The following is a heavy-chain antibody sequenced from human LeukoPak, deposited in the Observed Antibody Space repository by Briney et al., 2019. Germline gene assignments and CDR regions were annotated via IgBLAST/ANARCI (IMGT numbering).Heavy chain of an antibody. V-gene: IGHV3-43*01. Sequence: PGGSLRLSCAASGFAFDDYAMHWVRHAPGKGLEWVSFISWDGGSTDYADSVKGRFTISRDNSKNSLYLQMNSLRIEDTALYYCAKSTVLDFYYYYLDVWGKGTTVTISS. D-gene: IGHD2-8*02. CDR3: AKSTVLDFYYYYLDV. CDR1: GFAFDDYA. CDR2: ISWDGGST. J-gene: IGHJ6*03.